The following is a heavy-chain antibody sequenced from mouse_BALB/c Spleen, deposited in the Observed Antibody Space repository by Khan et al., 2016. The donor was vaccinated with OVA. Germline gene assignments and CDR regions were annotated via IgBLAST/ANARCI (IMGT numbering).Heavy chain of an antibody. CDR2: INPSNGGT. Sequence: QVRLQQSGAELVKPGASVKLSCKASGYTFTSYYMYWVKQRPGQGLEWIGEINPSNGGTNVNEKFKSKATLTVDKSSSTAYMEVSSLTSEDSAVYYCTRGGYGSPFAYWGQGTLGTVSA. J-gene: IGHJ3*01. V-gene: IGHV1S81*02. CDR1: GYTFTSYY. D-gene: IGHD1-1*01. CDR3: TRGGYGSPFAY.